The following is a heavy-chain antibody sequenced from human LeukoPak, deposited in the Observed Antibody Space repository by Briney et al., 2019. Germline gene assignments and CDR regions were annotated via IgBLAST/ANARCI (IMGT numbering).Heavy chain of an antibody. CDR2: LNNDGSST. Sequence: GGSLRLSCAASGFTFSNFYMHWVRQAPGKGLVWVSRLNNDGSSTNYADSVKGRFTISRDSAKNTLYLQMNSLRAEDTAVYFCASSQSGYFVQWGQGTLVTVSS. CDR3: ASSQSGYFVQ. V-gene: IGHV3-74*01. D-gene: IGHD3-9*01. CDR1: GFTFSNFY. J-gene: IGHJ4*02.